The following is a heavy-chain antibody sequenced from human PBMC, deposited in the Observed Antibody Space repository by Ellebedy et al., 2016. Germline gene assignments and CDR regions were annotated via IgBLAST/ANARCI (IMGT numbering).Heavy chain of an antibody. CDR3: AAATNSGSLLSYYYYGMDV. CDR2: IIPIFGTA. V-gene: IGHV1-69*06. CDR1: GGTFSSYA. Sequence: SVKVSCXASGGTFSSYAISWVRQAPGQGLEWMGGIIPIFGTANYAQKFQGRVTITADKSTSTAYMELSSLRSEDTAVYYCAAATNSGSLLSYYYYGMDVWGQGTTVTVSS. D-gene: IGHD1-26*01. J-gene: IGHJ6*02.